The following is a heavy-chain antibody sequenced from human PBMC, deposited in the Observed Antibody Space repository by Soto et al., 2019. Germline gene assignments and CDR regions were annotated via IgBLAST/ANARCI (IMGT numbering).Heavy chain of an antibody. CDR3: ARGQGQELVQGLDY. CDR2: IIPIFNTA. Sequence: QVQLVQSRAEVKEPGSSVKVSCKASGGRFTHYSFSWVRQAPGQGLVWMGGIIPIFNTANHAQKFEDRVTIPADESTSTAYMELSGLRSDDTAVYFCARGQGQELVQGLDYWGQGTLVTVSS. D-gene: IGHD6-13*01. V-gene: IGHV1-69*01. CDR1: GGRFTHYS. J-gene: IGHJ4*02.